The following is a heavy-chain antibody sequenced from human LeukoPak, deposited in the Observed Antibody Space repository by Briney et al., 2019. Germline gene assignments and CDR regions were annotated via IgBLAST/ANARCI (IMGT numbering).Heavy chain of an antibody. Sequence: ASVKVSCKASGGTFSSYAISWVRQAPGQGLEWMGGIIPIFGTAHYAQKFQGRVTITADESTSTAYMELSSLRSEDTAVYYCAKSIVGATGGFDYWGQGTLVTVSS. CDR3: AKSIVGATGGFDY. CDR2: IIPIFGTA. J-gene: IGHJ4*02. CDR1: GGTFSSYA. D-gene: IGHD1-26*01. V-gene: IGHV1-69*13.